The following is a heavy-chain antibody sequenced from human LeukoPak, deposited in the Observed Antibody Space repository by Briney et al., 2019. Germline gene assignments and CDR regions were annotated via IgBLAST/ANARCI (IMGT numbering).Heavy chain of an antibody. CDR2: MNHSEST. Sequence: PSETLSLTCAVYGGSFSGYYWSWIRQPPGKGLEWIGKMNHSESTNYNPSLKSRVTISVDTSKNQFSLKLSSVTAADTAVYYCARGGFAVVTPRVIYFDYWGQGTLVTVSS. CDR1: GGSFSGYY. V-gene: IGHV4-34*01. CDR3: ARGGFAVVTPRVIYFDY. J-gene: IGHJ4*02. D-gene: IGHD4-23*01.